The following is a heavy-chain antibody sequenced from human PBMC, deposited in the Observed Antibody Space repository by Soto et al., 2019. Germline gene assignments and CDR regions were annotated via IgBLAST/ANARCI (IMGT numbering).Heavy chain of an antibody. CDR3: ASPGRVNFAFDI. CDR1: GGTFSNFA. J-gene: IGHJ3*02. V-gene: IGHV1-69*06. CDR2: VIPIFHTP. Sequence: QVQLVQSGAEVKKPGSSVKVSCKASGGTFSNFAINWLRQAPGQGLEWMGGVIPIFHTPLYAQRFQGRVTITADTSTRTVYMELSSLRSEDTAVYYCASPGRVNFAFDIWGQGTMVTVSS. D-gene: IGHD2-8*02.